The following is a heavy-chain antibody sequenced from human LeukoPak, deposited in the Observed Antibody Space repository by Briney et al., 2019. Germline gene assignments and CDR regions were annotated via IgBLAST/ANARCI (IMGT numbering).Heavy chain of an antibody. V-gene: IGHV3-7*01. CDR3: GRDMDV. Sequence: SGGSLRLSCAVSGFTFSSYAMNWVRQAPGKGLEWVANIEQAGSGKYYVDSVKGRFTISRDNAKNSLYLQMNSLRAEDTAVYYCGRDMDVWGQGTTVTVSS. CDR2: IEQAGSGK. J-gene: IGHJ6*02. CDR1: GFTFSSYA.